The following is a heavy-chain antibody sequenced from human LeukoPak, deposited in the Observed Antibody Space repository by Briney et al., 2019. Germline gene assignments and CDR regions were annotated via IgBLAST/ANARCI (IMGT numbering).Heavy chain of an antibody. D-gene: IGHD6-13*01. Sequence: PGRSLRLSWAASGFTFSSYAMHWVRQAPGKGLEWVAVISYDGSNKYYADSVKGRFTISRDNSKNTLYLQMNSLRAEDTAVYYCARTGYSSSWYYFDYWGQGTLVTVSS. CDR1: GFTFSSYA. CDR3: ARTGYSSSWYYFDY. V-gene: IGHV3-30*04. J-gene: IGHJ4*02. CDR2: ISYDGSNK.